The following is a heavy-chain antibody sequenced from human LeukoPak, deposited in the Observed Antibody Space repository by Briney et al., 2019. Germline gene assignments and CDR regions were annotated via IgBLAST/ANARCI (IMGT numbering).Heavy chain of an antibody. CDR2: IYHSGST. CDR1: GGSISSSNW. CDR3: ARGVVPAAISRDYNWFDP. J-gene: IGHJ5*02. V-gene: IGHV4-4*02. D-gene: IGHD2-2*01. Sequence: PSETLSLTCAVSGGSISSSNWWCWVRQPPGKGLGWIGAIYHSGSTNYNPSLKSRVTISVDTSKNQFSLKLSSVTAADTAVYYCARGVVPAAISRDYNWFDPWGQGTLVTVSS.